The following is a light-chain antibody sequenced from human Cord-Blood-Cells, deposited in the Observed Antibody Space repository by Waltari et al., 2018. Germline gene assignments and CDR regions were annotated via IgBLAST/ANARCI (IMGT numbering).Light chain of an antibody. CDR2: RAS. CDR3: QQYGSYT. J-gene: IGKJ2*01. V-gene: IGKV3-20*01. CDR1: QSVSSSY. Sequence: EIVLTQSTGTLSLSPGERATLSCRASQSVSSSYLAWYQQKPGQAPRLLIYRASSRATGIPDRFSGSGSGTDFTLTIRRLEPEDFAVYYCQQYGSYTFGQGTKLQIK.